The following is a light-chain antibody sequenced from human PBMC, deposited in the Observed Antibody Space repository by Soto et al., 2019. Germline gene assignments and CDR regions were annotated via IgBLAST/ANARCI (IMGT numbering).Light chain of an antibody. V-gene: IGKV3-11*01. CDR2: GAS. CDR1: QSVHTF. J-gene: IGKJ1*01. CDR3: HQRSNWPPDT. Sequence: IVLTQSPDTLSLCPWEGASLSWLASQSVHTFLAWYQQKPGQAPRLLIYGASTRATGVPARFSGSGSGTDFTLTISSLEPEDFAVYYCHQRSNWPPDTFGQGTKVDIK.